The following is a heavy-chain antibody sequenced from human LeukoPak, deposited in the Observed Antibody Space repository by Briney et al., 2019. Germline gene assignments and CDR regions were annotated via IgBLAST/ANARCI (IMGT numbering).Heavy chain of an antibody. Sequence: GGSLRLSCAASGFTVSSTYMSWVRQAPGKGLEWVAVISYDGSNKYYADSVKGRFTISRDNSKNTLYLQMNSLRAEDTAVYYCAREQPETIALDYWGQGTLVTVSS. CDR2: ISYDGSNK. D-gene: IGHD1-14*01. CDR3: AREQPETIALDY. CDR1: GFTVSSTY. J-gene: IGHJ4*02. V-gene: IGHV3-30-3*01.